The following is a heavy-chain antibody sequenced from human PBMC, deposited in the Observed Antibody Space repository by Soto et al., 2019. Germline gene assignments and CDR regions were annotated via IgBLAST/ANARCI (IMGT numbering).Heavy chain of an antibody. CDR1: EFTFSTYA. CDR3: ARDQSRGQVFYYYMDV. Sequence: EVQLVESGGGLVQPGGSLRLSCAASEFTFSTYAMNWVRQAPGKGLEWVSYISSSSQNSRYADSVKGLFTISRDNAKNSLYLQMTSLRAEDTAVYYCARDQSRGQVFYYYMDVWGKGTTVTVSS. V-gene: IGHV3-48*01. D-gene: IGHD3-10*01. CDR2: ISSSSQNS. J-gene: IGHJ6*03.